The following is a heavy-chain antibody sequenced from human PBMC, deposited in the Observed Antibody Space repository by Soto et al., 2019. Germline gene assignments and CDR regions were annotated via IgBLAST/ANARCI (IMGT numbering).Heavy chain of an antibody. CDR3: ARVIGIAAAYYYYGMDV. D-gene: IGHD6-13*01. CDR2: ISYDGSNK. Sequence: QVQLVESGGGVVQPGRSLRLSCAASGFTFSSYAMHWVRQAPGKGLEWVAVISYDGSNKYYADSVQGRFTISRDNSKNTLYLQMNSLRADDTAVYYCARVIGIAAAYYYYGMDVWGQGTTVTVSS. J-gene: IGHJ6*02. CDR1: GFTFSSYA. V-gene: IGHV3-30-3*01.